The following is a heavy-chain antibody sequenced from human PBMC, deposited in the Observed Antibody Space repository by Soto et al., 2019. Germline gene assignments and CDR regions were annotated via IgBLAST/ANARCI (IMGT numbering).Heavy chain of an antibody. V-gene: IGHV3-30*18. J-gene: IGHJ5*02. D-gene: IGHD1-26*01. CDR2: ISYDGSNK. CDR3: AKDTSGCYFDNWFDP. CDR1: GFTFSSYV. Sequence: QVQLVESGGGVVQPGRSLRLSCAASGFTFSSYVMHWVRQAPGKGLDWVAVISYDGSNKYYADSVKGRFTISRDNAKNTLYLQMNSLRAEDTAVYYCAKDTSGCYFDNWFDPWGQGPLVTVSS.